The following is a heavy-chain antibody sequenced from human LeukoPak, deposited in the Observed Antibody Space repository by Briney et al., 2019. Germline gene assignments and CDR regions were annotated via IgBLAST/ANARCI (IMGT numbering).Heavy chain of an antibody. CDR2: IYYSGST. Sequence: SETLSPTCTVSGGSISSSSYYWGWIRQPPGKGLEWIGSIYYSGSTYYNPSLKSRVTISVDASKNQFSLKLSSVTAADTAVYYCARVSYDSSGYYNWFDPWGQGTLVTVSS. J-gene: IGHJ5*02. CDR1: GGSISSSSYY. D-gene: IGHD3-22*01. V-gene: IGHV4-39*07. CDR3: ARVSYDSSGYYNWFDP.